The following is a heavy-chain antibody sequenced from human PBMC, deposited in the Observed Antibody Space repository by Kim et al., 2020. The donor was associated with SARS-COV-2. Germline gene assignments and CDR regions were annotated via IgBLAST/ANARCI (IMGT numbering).Heavy chain of an antibody. V-gene: IGHV4-4*02. Sequence: YHSGSTNYNPSLKSRVTISVDKSKNQFSLKLSSMTAADTAVFYCARDLHYWGQGTLVTVSS. CDR2: YHSGST. J-gene: IGHJ4*02. CDR3: ARDLHY.